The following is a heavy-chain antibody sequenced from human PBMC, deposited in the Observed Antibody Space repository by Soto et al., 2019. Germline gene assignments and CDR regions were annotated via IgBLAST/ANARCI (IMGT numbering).Heavy chain of an antibody. J-gene: IGHJ6*02. CDR2: IWYDGSNK. Sequence: GGSLRLSCAASGFTFSSYGMHWVRQAPGKGLEWVAVIWYDGSNKYYADSVKGRFTISRDNSKNTLYLQMNSLRAEDTAVYYCARPQDTAMGPPPLYGMDVWGQGTTVTVPS. D-gene: IGHD5-18*01. CDR1: GFTFSSYG. CDR3: ARPQDTAMGPPPLYGMDV. V-gene: IGHV3-33*01.